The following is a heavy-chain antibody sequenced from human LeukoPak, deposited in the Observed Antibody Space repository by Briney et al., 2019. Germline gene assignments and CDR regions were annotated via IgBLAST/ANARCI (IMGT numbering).Heavy chain of an antibody. CDR1: GYTFTGYY. Sequence: GASVKVSCKASGYTFTGYYIHWVRQAPGQGLEWMGIINPSGGTTGYAQKFQGRVTMTRDTSTSTVYMELTSLRSDDTAVYYCARAHCSGGACPNWLDPWGQGTLVTVSS. J-gene: IGHJ5*02. CDR3: ARAHCSGGACPNWLDP. D-gene: IGHD2-15*01. V-gene: IGHV1-46*01. CDR2: INPSGGTT.